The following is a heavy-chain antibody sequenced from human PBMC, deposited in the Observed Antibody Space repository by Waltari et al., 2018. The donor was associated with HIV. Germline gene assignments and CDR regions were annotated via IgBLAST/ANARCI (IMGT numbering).Heavy chain of an antibody. CDR3: ARQVGYCSGGSCYPDY. V-gene: IGHV5-51*01. Sequence: EVQLVQSGAEVKKPGESLKISCKGSGYSFTSYWIGWVCQMPGKGLEWMGIIYSGDSDTRYSPSFQGKVTISADKSISTAYLQWSSLKASDTAMYYCARQVGYCSGGSCYPDYWGQGTLVTVSS. CDR1: GYSFTSYW. CDR2: IYSGDSDT. D-gene: IGHD2-15*01. J-gene: IGHJ4*02.